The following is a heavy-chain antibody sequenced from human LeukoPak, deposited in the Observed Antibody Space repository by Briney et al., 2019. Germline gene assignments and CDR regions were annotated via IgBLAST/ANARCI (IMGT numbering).Heavy chain of an antibody. V-gene: IGHV4-34*01. J-gene: IGHJ4*02. CDR2: INHSGST. CDR3: ARGVYYDSSGYYSTPFDY. CDR1: GGSFSGYY. D-gene: IGHD3-22*01. Sequence: PSETLSLTCAVYGGSFSGYYWSWIRQPPGKGLEWIGEINHSGSTNYNPSLKSRVTISVDTSKNQFSLKLSSVTAADTAVYYCARGVYYDSSGYYSTPFDYWGQGTLVTVSS.